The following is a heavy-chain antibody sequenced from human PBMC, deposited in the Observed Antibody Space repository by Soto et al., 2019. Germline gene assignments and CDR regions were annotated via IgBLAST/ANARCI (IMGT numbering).Heavy chain of an antibody. CDR1: GYTFTKYD. V-gene: IGHV1-18*04. CDR2: ISPNSGRP. J-gene: IGHJ4*02. D-gene: IGHD3-3*01. CDR3: VRQYYDFWTDYPDFDY. Sequence: ASVKVSCKTSGYTFTKYDISWVRQAPGQGLEWLGLISPNSGRPSYAQKFEGRVTMTTDTSTTTAYLELRSLRSDDTAVYYCVRQYYDFWTDYPDFDYWGQGTLVTVSS.